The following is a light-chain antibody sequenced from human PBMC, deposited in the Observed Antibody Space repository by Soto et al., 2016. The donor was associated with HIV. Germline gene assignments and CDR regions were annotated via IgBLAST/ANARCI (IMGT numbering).Light chain of an antibody. CDR1: QGITTW. J-gene: IGKJ2*01. CDR3: QQFGNKPYT. Sequence: DIQMTQSPSSVSASVGDRVTITCRASQGITTWLAWYQQKPGKPPNLLIYKASNLQNGVPSRFSGSGSGTGFTLSINSLQPDDFATYYCQQFGNKPYTFGQGTKLEIK. CDR2: KAS. V-gene: IGKV1-5*03.